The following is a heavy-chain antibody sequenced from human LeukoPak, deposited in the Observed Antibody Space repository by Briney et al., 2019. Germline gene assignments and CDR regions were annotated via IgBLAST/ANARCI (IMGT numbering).Heavy chain of an antibody. J-gene: IGHJ4*02. CDR3: ARVGYSYDSSGYYGFDY. D-gene: IGHD3-22*01. V-gene: IGHV1-2*02. Sequence: ASVKVSCKASGYTFTGYYMHWVRQAPGQGLEWMGWINPNSGGTNYAQKFQGRVTMTRDASISTAYMELSRLRSDDTAVYYCARVGYSYDSSGYYGFDYWGQGTLVTVSS. CDR2: INPNSGGT. CDR1: GYTFTGYY.